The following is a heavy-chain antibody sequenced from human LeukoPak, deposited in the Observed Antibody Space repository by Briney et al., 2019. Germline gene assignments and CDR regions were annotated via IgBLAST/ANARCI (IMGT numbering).Heavy chain of an antibody. D-gene: IGHD6-13*01. Sequence: GASVKVSCKASGYTFTSYDINWVRQATGQGLEWMGWMNPNSGNTGYAQKFQGRVTMTRNTSISTAYMELSSLRSDDTAVYYCARGAAAYSSSWYANYWGQGTLVTVSS. CDR1: GYTFTSYD. J-gene: IGHJ4*02. V-gene: IGHV1-8*01. CDR2: MNPNSGNT. CDR3: ARGAAAYSSSWYANY.